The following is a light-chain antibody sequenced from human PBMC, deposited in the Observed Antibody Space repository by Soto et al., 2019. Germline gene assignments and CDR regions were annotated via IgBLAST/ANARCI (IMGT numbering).Light chain of an antibody. CDR1: QNINNV. Sequence: DIQMTQSPSTLSASVGDTVTNSCRASQNINNVLAWYQQKPGKAPKLLIYKASTLESGVPSRFSGSGSGTDFTLTISSLQPDDFATYYCQHYYTYPHTFGQGTKLEIK. CDR2: KAS. J-gene: IGKJ2*01. V-gene: IGKV1-5*03. CDR3: QHYYTYPHT.